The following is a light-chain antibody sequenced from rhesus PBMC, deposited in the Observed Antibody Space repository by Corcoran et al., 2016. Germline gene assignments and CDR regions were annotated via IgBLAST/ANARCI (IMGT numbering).Light chain of an antibody. CDR1: QSNSSW. V-gene: IGKV1-16*01. CDR2: KAS. CDR3: QPYNSAPPLT. Sequence: DIQMIQSPSSLSASVGDKVTITCQVSQSNSSWLAWYQQKTGKAPKPLIYKASSLESGVPSRFSGSGSGTDFTLTIGSLQPEDCATYYGQPYNSAPPLTFGGGTKVELK. J-gene: IGKJ4*01.